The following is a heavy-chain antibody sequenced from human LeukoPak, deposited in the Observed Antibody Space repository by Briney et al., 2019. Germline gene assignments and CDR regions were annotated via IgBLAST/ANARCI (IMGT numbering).Heavy chain of an antibody. D-gene: IGHD1-26*01. CDR1: GGTFTSYA. J-gene: IGHJ5*02. CDR3: ARKLRLGGNWFDP. CDR2: IIPISGTT. Sequence: EASVKVSCKTSGGTFTSYAITWVRQAPGQGLEWMGKIIPISGTTNYAQKFQGRVTFTADESTSTAYMELSSLRSEDTALYYYARKLRLGGNWFDPWGQGTLVTVSS. V-gene: IGHV1-69*13.